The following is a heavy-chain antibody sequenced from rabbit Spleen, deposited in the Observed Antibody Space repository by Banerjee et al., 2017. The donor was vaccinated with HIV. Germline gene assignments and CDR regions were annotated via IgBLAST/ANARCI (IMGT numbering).Heavy chain of an antibody. V-gene: IGHV1S45*01. CDR1: GFSFSNKAV. CDR2: INAVTGKA. J-gene: IGHJ4*01. D-gene: IGHD1-1*01. Sequence: QEQLVESGGGLVKPEGSLTLSCTASGFSFSNKAVMCWVRQAPGKGLEWIACINAVTGKAVYATWAKGRFTFSKTSSTTVTLQMTSLTAADTATYFCARDLAAWNSGSYAFNLWGPGTLVTVS. CDR3: ARDLAAWNSGSYAFNL.